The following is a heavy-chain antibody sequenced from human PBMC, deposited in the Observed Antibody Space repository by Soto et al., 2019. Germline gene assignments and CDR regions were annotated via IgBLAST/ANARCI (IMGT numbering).Heavy chain of an antibody. CDR2: INHSGST. D-gene: IGHD3-22*01. V-gene: IGHV4-34*01. CDR1: GGSFSGYY. J-gene: IGHJ4*02. CDR3: ARRLYDSSGYYYGCFDY. Sequence: SETLSLTCAVYGGSFSGYYWSWIRQPPGKGLEWIGEINHSGSTNYNPSLKSRVTISVDKSKNQFSLKLSSVTAADTAVYYCARRLYDSSGYYYGCFDYWGQGTLVTVSS.